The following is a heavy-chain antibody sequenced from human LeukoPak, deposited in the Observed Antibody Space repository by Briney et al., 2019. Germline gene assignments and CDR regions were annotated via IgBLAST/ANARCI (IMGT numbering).Heavy chain of an antibody. CDR1: GYTFTGYY. J-gene: IGHJ3*02. V-gene: IGHV1-2*02. D-gene: IGHD2-15*01. CDR3: VREGGNAFDI. Sequence: ASVKVSCKASGYTFTGYYVHWVRQAPRQGLEWMGWINPNSGGTNYAQKFQGRVTMTRDTSISTAYMELSRLRSDDTAVYYCVREGGNAFDIWGQGTMVTVSS. CDR2: INPNSGGT.